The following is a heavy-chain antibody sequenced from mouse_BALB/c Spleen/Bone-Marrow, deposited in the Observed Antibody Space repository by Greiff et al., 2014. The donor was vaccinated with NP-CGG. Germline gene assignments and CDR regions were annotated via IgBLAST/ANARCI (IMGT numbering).Heavy chain of an antibody. CDR2: INPYNEYT. V-gene: IGHV1S45*01. Sequence: VHVKQSGAELVRPGASVKISCKAFGYTFTNHHINWVKQRPGQGLDWIGYINPYNEYTSYNQKFKGKATLTVDKSSSTAYMELSSLTSEDSAVYYCARRYRYDGLGNYAMDYWGQGTSVTVSS. D-gene: IGHD2-14*01. CDR3: ARRYRYDGLGNYAMDY. CDR1: GYTFTNHH. J-gene: IGHJ4*01.